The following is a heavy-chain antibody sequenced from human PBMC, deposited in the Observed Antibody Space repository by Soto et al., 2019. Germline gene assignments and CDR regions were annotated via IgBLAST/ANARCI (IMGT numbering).Heavy chain of an antibody. CDR1: GGSLRGSY. Sequence: QVHLQQWGAGLLKPSETLSLTCGVYGGSLRGSYWSWIRQPPGKALEWLGKVTHSGSTTFNPSLKCRVSVSVDTSDNKFSLKLTSVTAADTAVYCCARGHIPVYGPVQDSFDTWGQGTLVTVSP. D-gene: IGHD2-21*01. J-gene: IGHJ4*02. CDR2: VTHSGST. CDR3: ARGHIPVYGPVQDSFDT. V-gene: IGHV4-34*02.